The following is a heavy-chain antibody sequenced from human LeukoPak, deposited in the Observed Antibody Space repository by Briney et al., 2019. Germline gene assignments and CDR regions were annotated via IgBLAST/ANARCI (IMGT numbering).Heavy chain of an antibody. V-gene: IGHV4-39*01. CDR2: TYYSGST. J-gene: IGHJ5*02. CDR1: GGSISSSSYY. D-gene: IGHD2-15*01. Sequence: SETLSLTCTVSGGSISSSSYYWGWIRQPPGKGLEWIGGTYYSGSTYYNPSLKSRVTISVDTSKNQFSLKLSSVTAADTAVYYCARHAVVVVAVFVCWFDPWGQGTLVTVSS. CDR3: ARHAVVVVAVFVCWFDP.